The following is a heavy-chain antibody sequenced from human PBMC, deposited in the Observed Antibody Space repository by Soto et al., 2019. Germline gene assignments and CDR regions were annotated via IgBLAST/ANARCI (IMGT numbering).Heavy chain of an antibody. Sequence: SETLSLTCTVSGGSISSYYWSWIRQPPGKGLEWIGYIYYSGSTNYNPSLNARMTISADTSKKQFSLELRSVTAADTAVYYCATQPRYDSSGYFFYWGQGRLVTVSS. CDR3: ATQPRYDSSGYFFY. CDR1: GGSISSYY. D-gene: IGHD3-22*01. CDR2: IYYSGST. J-gene: IGHJ4*02. V-gene: IGHV4-59*12.